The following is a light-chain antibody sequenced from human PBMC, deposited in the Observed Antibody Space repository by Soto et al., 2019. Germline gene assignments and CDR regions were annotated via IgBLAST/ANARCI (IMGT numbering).Light chain of an antibody. Sequence: DFPMTQFPSTLSASVGNRVTITCRASQSISNRLAWFQQKSGEAPRILIHKASNLESGIPSRFSGTGSGTEFSLTITSLLTNDFAPSDCQQYYYYPWTFGKGTRVVIK. CDR2: KAS. V-gene: IGKV1-5*03. CDR1: QSISNR. J-gene: IGKJ1*01. CDR3: QQYYYYPWT.